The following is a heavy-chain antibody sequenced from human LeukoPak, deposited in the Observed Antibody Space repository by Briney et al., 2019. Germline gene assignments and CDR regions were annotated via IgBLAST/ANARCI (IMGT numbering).Heavy chain of an antibody. D-gene: IGHD3-10*01. V-gene: IGHV4-59*01. Sequence: SETLSLTCTISGGSISSYYWSWIRQPPGKGLEWIGYIYYSGSTNYNPSLKSRVTISVDTSKNQFSLKLSSVTAADTAVYYCARAYYGSGSLYFDYWGQGTLVTVSS. CDR2: IYYSGST. J-gene: IGHJ4*02. CDR1: GGSISSYY. CDR3: ARAYYGSGSLYFDY.